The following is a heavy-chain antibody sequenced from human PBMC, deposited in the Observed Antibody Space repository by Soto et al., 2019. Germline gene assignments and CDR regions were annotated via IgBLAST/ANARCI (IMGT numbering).Heavy chain of an antibody. J-gene: IGHJ3*01. CDR2: ISWDSGNI. D-gene: IGHD3-16*01. V-gene: IGHV3-9*01. Sequence: EVQLVESGGALVQPGRSLRLSCAASGFTFNDYAIHWVRQAPGKGLEWVSCISWDSGNIGYADSVKGRFTISRDNAKNSPYLHMNSLSAEDTALYYCAEELARAGLTPWGTEDAVDVWGQGTRVTVSS. CDR1: GFTFNDYA. CDR3: AEELARAGLTPWGTEDAVDV.